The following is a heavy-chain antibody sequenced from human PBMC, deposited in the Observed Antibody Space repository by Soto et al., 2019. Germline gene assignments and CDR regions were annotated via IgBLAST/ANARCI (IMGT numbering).Heavy chain of an antibody. CDR1: GGTFSSYA. D-gene: IGHD3-10*01. CDR3: AKKTGGHYYYGSGSYFNYYYGMDV. J-gene: IGHJ6*02. CDR2: IIPIFGTA. Sequence: QVQLVQSGAEVKKPGSSVKVSCKASGGTFSSYAISWVRQAPGQGLEWMGGIIPIFGTANYEQKFQGRVTITADKSTSTAYMELSSLRSEDTAVYYCAKKTGGHYYYGSGSYFNYYYGMDVWGQGTTVTVSS. V-gene: IGHV1-69*06.